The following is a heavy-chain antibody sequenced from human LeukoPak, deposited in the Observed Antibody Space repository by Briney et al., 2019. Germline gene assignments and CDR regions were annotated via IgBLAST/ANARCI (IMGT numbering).Heavy chain of an antibody. CDR1: GFTFSTYS. D-gene: IGHD2-21*02. CDR3: AKGYCGGDCYHDY. Sequence: PGGSLRLSCAASGFTFSTYSMNWVRQAPGKGLEWVSYISSSTSTIYYADSVKGRFTISRDNSKNTLYLQMNSLRAEDTAVYYCAKGYCGGDCYHDYWGQGTLVTVSS. CDR2: ISSSTSTI. V-gene: IGHV3-48*01. J-gene: IGHJ4*02.